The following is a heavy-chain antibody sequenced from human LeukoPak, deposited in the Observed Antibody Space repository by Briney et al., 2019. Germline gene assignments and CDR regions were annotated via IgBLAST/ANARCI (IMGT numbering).Heavy chain of an antibody. CDR1: GGSPSGGSYC. CDR3: ARDHNDFWSGSNWFDP. D-gene: IGHD3-3*01. J-gene: IGHJ5*02. Sequence: SSQSPCLTSAVSGGSPSGGSYCWSSVSHHPRNCLGWIGSIYYSGSAYYNPSLKSRVTISVDTSKNQFSLKLSSVTAADTAVYYCARDHNDFWSGSNWFDPWGQGTLVTVSS. V-gene: IGHV4-31*11. CDR2: IYYSGSA.